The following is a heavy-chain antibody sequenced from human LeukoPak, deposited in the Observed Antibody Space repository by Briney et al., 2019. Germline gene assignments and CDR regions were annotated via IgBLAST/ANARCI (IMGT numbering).Heavy chain of an antibody. CDR2: IYYSGST. V-gene: IGHV4-61*01. CDR3: AREGSDSSGYYYLHY. D-gene: IGHD3-22*01. Sequence: SETLSLTCTVSGGSISSSSYYWGWIRQPPGKGLEWIGYIYYSGSTNYNPSLKSRVTISVDTSKNQISLKLSSVTAADTAVYYCAREGSDSSGYYYLHYWGQGTLVTVSS. J-gene: IGHJ4*02. CDR1: GGSISSSSYY.